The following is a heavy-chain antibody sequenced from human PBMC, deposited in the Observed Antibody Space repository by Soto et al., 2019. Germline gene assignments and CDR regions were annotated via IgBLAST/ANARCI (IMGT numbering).Heavy chain of an antibody. Sequence: PSETLSLTCAVYGGSFSGYYWSWIRQPPGKGLEWIGEINHSGSTNYNPSLKSRVTISVDTSKNQFSLKLSSVTAADTAVYYCAIGDLNNFDYWGQGTLVTVSS. V-gene: IGHV4-34*01. CDR2: INHSGST. D-gene: IGHD2-21*02. CDR1: GGSFSGYY. J-gene: IGHJ4*02. CDR3: AIGDLNNFDY.